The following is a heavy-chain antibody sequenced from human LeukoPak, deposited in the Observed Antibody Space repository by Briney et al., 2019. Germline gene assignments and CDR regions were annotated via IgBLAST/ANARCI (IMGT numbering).Heavy chain of an antibody. V-gene: IGHV4-30-4*01. CDR1: GGSISSGDYY. J-gene: IGHJ4*02. CDR2: IHSSGST. CDR3: ARGVVGATDRFDY. Sequence: PSETLSLTCTVSGGSISSGDYYWSWIRQPPGKGLEWIGYIHSSGSTYYNPSLKSRVTISVDTSKNQFSLKLSSVIAADTAVYYCARGVVGATDRFDYWGQGTLVTVSS. D-gene: IGHD1-26*01.